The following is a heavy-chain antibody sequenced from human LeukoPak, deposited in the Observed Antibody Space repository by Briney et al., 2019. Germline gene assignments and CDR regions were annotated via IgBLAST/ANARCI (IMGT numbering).Heavy chain of an antibody. Sequence: PSETLSLTCTVSGGSISSYYWSWIRQPPGKGLEWIGYIYYSGSTNYNPSLKSRVTISVDTSKNQFSLKLSSVTAADTAVYYCARAPRVVVPAAIGAFGIWGQGTMVTVSS. CDR1: GGSISSYY. D-gene: IGHD2-2*01. J-gene: IGHJ3*02. V-gene: IGHV4-59*12. CDR3: ARAPRVVVPAAIGAFGI. CDR2: IYYSGST.